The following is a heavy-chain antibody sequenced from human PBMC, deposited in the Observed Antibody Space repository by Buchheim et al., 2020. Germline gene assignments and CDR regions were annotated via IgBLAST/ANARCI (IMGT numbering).Heavy chain of an antibody. V-gene: IGHV3-74*01. CDR3: VRDMYGSGDY. CDR1: GFPFSIYW. Sequence: EVQLVESGGGLVQPGGSLRLSCSAPGFPFSIYWMHWVRQAPGKGLAWVSHINREGTTTNYTDSVRGRFTLSGDNGKKTLYLQMNNLRAEDTAVYYCVRDMYGSGDYWGQGTL. D-gene: IGHD3-10*01. CDR2: INREGTTT. J-gene: IGHJ4*02.